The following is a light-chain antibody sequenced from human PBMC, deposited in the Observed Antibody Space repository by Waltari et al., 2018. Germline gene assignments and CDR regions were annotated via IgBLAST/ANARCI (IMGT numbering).Light chain of an antibody. CDR1: ALPKQY. CDR2: QDS. CDR3: HSTDNTETSWV. V-gene: IGLV3-25*03. Sequence: SSELTQPPSVPVSPGQTAKITCSGDALPKQYAYWFQQKPGQAPSLLIDQDSERPSGIPERFSGSSSGTTVTLTISGVQAEDEADDYCHSTDNTETSWVFGRGTKVTVL. J-gene: IGLJ3*02.